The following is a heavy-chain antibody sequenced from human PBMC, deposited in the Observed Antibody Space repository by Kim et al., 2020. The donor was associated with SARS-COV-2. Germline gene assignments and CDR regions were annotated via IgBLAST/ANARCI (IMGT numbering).Heavy chain of an antibody. V-gene: IGHV3-30*04. J-gene: IGHJ6*02. CDR2: ISYDGSNK. Sequence: GGSLRLSCAASGFTFSSYAMHWVRQAPGKGLEWVAVISYDGSNKYYADSVKGRFTISRDNSKNTLYLQMNSLRAEDTAVYYCARCQYYYDSSGYPNYYYYYGMDVWGQGTTVTVSS. D-gene: IGHD3-22*01. CDR1: GFTFSSYA. CDR3: ARCQYYYDSSGYPNYYYYYGMDV.